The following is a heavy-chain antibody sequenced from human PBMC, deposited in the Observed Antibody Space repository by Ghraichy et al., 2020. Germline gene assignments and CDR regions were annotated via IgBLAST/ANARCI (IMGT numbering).Heavy chain of an antibody. V-gene: IGHV3-21*01. Sequence: GGSLRLSCAASGFTFSNYSMNWVRQAPGKGLEWVSSISSSSSYIYYADSVKGRFTISRDNAKKSLYLQMNSLRADDTAVYYCARDLGDFWTGFSPYYYYGMDVWGQGTTVTVSS. D-gene: IGHD3/OR15-3a*01. CDR2: ISSSSSYI. CDR3: ARDLGDFWTGFSPYYYYGMDV. CDR1: GFTFSNYS. J-gene: IGHJ6*02.